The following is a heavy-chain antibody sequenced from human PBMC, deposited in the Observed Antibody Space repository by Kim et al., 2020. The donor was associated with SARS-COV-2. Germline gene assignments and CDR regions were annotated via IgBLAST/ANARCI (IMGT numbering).Heavy chain of an antibody. CDR2: ISYDGSNK. CDR1: GFTFSSYA. Sequence: GGSLRLSCAASGFTFSSYAMHWVRQAPGKGLEWVAVISYDGSNKYYADSVKGRFTISRDNSKNTLYLQMNSLRAEDTAVYYCASASPSDSSGWYGYFDYWGQGTLVTVSS. D-gene: IGHD6-19*01. V-gene: IGHV3-30-3*01. CDR3: ASASPSDSSGWYGYFDY. J-gene: IGHJ4*02.